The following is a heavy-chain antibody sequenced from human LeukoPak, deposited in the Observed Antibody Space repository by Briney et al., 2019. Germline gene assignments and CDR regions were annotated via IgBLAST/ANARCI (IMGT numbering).Heavy chain of an antibody. CDR2: IYYSGST. Sequence: SETLSLTCTVSGGSISSYYWSWIRQSPGKGLEWIGYIYYSGSTNYNPSLKSRVAISVDTSKNQFSLKLTSVTAADTAVYYCARGGIAAAGPFDYWGQGALVTVSS. V-gene: IGHV4-59*01. CDR3: ARGGIAAAGPFDY. CDR1: GGSISSYY. J-gene: IGHJ4*02. D-gene: IGHD6-13*01.